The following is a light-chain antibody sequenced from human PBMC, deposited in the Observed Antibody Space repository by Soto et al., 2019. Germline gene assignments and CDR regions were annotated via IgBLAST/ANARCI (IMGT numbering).Light chain of an antibody. CDR1: QSLSSV. J-gene: IGKJ2*01. V-gene: IGKV1-5*03. Sequence: DIQMTQSPCTLSASVGDRFTITCRASQSLSSVLAWYQHNAGKDPKLLIYKASVLESGVPSRFSGSGSGTEFTLSISGLQTNDFATYYCQFGVTFGKGTKLEIK. CDR2: KAS. CDR3: QFGVT.